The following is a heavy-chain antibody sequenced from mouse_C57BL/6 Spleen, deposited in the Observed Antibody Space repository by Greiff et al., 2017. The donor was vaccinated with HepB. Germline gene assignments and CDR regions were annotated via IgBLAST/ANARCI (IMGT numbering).Heavy chain of an antibody. Sequence: QVQLQQPGAELVKPGASVKLSCKASGYTFTSYWMHWVKERPGRGLEWMGRIDPNSGGTKYNEKFKSKATLTVDKPSSTAYMQLSSLTSEDSAVFCCASEDYDNYWDFDVWGTGTAVTVSS. V-gene: IGHV1-72*01. D-gene: IGHD2-4*01. CDR2: IDPNSGGT. CDR1: GYTFTSYW. CDR3: ASEDYDNYWDFDV. J-gene: IGHJ1*03.